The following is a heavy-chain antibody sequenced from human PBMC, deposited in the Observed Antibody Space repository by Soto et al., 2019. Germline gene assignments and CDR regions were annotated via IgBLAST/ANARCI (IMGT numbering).Heavy chain of an antibody. D-gene: IGHD1-26*01. V-gene: IGHV1-46*01. CDR1: GYSFASHY. CDR2: SNPSGGNT. J-gene: IGHJ4*02. CDR3: ARVSQVGVPYHFDY. Sequence: QVQLVQSGAEVKRPGASVRLSCKTSGYSFASHYIHWVRQAPGQGLQWMALSNPSGGNTNVAQRFQGRVTLTKDRSSRTVYMELSTLTSADTAIYYCARVSQVGVPYHFDYWGQGTLITVSS.